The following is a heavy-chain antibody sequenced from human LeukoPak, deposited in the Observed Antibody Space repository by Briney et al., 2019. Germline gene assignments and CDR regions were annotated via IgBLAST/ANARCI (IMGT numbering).Heavy chain of an antibody. CDR2: ISNSGGST. J-gene: IGHJ4*02. V-gene: IGHV3-23*01. CDR1: GFTFSSYA. CDR3: AKDSGGHYYDSSGYYSFDY. Sequence: GGSLRLSCAASGFTFSSYAMSWVRQAPGKGLEWVSVISNSGGSTFYADSVKGRFTISRDNSKNTLYLQMNSLRAEDTAVYYCAKDSGGHYYDSSGYYSFDYWGQGTLVTVSS. D-gene: IGHD3-22*01.